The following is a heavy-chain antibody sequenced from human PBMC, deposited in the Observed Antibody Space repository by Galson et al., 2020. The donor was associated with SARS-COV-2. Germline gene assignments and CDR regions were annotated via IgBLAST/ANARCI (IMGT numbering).Heavy chain of an antibody. CDR1: GFTFSSYA. J-gene: IGHJ4*02. CDR2: ISGSGGST. V-gene: IGHV3-23*01. Sequence: TGGSPRLSCAASGFTFSSYAMSWVRQAPGKGLEWVSAISGSGGSTYYADSVKGRFTISRDNSKNTLYLQMNSLRAEDTAVYYCAKGERITMIVVVTVFDYWGQGTLVTVSS. CDR3: AKGERITMIVVVTVFDY. D-gene: IGHD3-22*01.